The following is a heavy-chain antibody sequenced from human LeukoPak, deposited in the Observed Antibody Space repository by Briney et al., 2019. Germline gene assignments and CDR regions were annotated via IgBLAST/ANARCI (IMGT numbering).Heavy chain of an antibody. CDR2: IYSGGST. D-gene: IGHD3-3*01. J-gene: IGHJ4*02. CDR1: GFTFSSNY. Sequence: PGGSLRLSCAASGFTFSSNYMSWVRQAPGKGLEWVSVIYSGGSTYYADSVKGRFTISGDNSKNTLYLQMNSLRAEDTAVYYCAKEEWLLAVYFDYWGQGTLVTVSS. CDR3: AKEEWLLAVYFDY. V-gene: IGHV3-53*01.